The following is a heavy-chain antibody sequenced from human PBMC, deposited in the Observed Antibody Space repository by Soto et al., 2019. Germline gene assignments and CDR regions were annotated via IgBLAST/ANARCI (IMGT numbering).Heavy chain of an antibody. V-gene: IGHV2-5*08. CDR2: IDWDDDK. CDR3: AHRNSRMFAFDI. J-gene: IGHJ3*02. Sequence: SGPTLVNPTQTLTLTCTFSGFSLSTSGMCVSWIRQPPGKAPEWLALIDWDDDKRYSPSLNGRVTFIKDTSKNQVVLTMTNMDPVDTATYYCAHRNSRMFAFDIWGQGTLVTVSS. D-gene: IGHD3-10*02. CDR1: GFSLSTSGMC.